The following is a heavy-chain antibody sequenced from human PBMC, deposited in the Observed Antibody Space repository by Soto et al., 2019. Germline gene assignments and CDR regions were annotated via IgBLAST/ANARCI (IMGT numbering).Heavy chain of an antibody. CDR1: GYTFTSYG. CDR3: ARDLLAVAGYYYYYGMDV. J-gene: IGHJ6*02. CDR2: ISAYNGNT. V-gene: IGHV1-18*01. D-gene: IGHD6-19*01. Sequence: ASVKVSCKASGYTFTSYGISWVRQAPGQGLEWMGWISAYNGNTNYAQKLQGRVTMTTDTSTSTAYMELRGLRSDDTAVYYCARDLLAVAGYYYYYGMDVWGQGTTVTVSS.